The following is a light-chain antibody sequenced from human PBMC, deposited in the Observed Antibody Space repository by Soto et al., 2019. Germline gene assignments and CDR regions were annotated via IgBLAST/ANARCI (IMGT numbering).Light chain of an antibody. Sequence: QSVLTQPPSVSGAPGQRVTISCTGSSSNIGAGYDVHWYQQLPGTAPKLLIYGNSNRPSGVPDRFSGSKSGTSASLAITGLQAEDEADYYCQYYASSLSGWVFGGGTKLTVL. CDR3: QYYASSLSGWV. CDR2: GNS. CDR1: SSNIGAGYD. J-gene: IGLJ3*02. V-gene: IGLV1-40*01.